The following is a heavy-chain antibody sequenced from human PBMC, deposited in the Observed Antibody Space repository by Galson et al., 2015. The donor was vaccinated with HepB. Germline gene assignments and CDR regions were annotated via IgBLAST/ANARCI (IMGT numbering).Heavy chain of an antibody. Sequence: SLRLSCAASGFTFSSYAMSWARQAPGKGLEWVSAISGSGGSTYYADSVKGRFTISRDNSKNTLYLQMNSLRAEDTAVYYCAKGERFWGGGYYGMDVWGQGTTVTVSS. CDR3: AKGERFWGGGYYGMDV. CDR1: GFTFSSYA. J-gene: IGHJ6*02. D-gene: IGHD3-16*01. CDR2: ISGSGGST. V-gene: IGHV3-23*01.